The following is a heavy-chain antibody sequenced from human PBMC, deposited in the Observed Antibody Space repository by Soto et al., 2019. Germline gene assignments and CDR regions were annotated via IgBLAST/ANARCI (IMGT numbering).Heavy chain of an antibody. Sequence: QVQLVESGGGVVQPGRSLRLSCAASGFTFSSYAMHCVRQAPGKGLEWVAVISYDGSNKYYADSVKGRFTISRDNSKNTLYLQMNSLRAEDTAVYYCARDRLRYNWNDFPYYYYGMDVWGQGTKVTVSS. D-gene: IGHD1-1*01. CDR3: ARDRLRYNWNDFPYYYYGMDV. CDR2: ISYDGSNK. J-gene: IGHJ6*02. CDR1: GFTFSSYA. V-gene: IGHV3-30-3*01.